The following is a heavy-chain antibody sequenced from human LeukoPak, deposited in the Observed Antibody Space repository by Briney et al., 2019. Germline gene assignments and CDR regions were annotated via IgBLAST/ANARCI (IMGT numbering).Heavy chain of an antibody. CDR2: IYYSGST. CDR1: GDSISSYY. CDR3: ARLVVVTAICSAFDI. Sequence: ASETLSLTCTVSGDSISSYYWSWIRQPPGEGLEWLGYIYYSGSTNYNPSLKSRVTISVDTSKNQFSLKLSSVTAADTAVYYCARLVVVTAICSAFDIWGQGTMVTVSS. V-gene: IGHV4-59*01. D-gene: IGHD2-21*02. J-gene: IGHJ3*02.